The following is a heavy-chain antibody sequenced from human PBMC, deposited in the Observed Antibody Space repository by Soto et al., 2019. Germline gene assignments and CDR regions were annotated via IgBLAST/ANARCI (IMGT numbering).Heavy chain of an antibody. D-gene: IGHD6-19*01. CDR1: GGSISGSY. J-gene: IGHJ4*02. V-gene: IGHV4-59*01. CDR3: ARSVAVPGAHIDY. CDR2: VYYTGST. Sequence: LSLTCSVSGGSISGSYWSWIRQSPGKGLEWLGYVYYTGSTNYSPSLRSRVSISVDTSKNEFSLRLSSVTAADTAVYFCARSVAVPGAHIDYWGQGTQVTVAS.